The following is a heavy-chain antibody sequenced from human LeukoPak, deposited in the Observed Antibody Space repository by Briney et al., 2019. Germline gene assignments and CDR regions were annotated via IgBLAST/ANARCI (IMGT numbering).Heavy chain of an antibody. CDR2: ISPYNGNT. Sequence: ASVKVSCKAPDYNFLDYGVTWVRQAPGQGLEWMGWISPYNGNTNYAERFQGRVTLTTDTSATIVYMELRSLRSDDTAVYYCASGVFMDYWGQGTLVTVSS. V-gene: IGHV1-18*01. CDR1: DYNFLDYG. J-gene: IGHJ4*02. CDR3: ASGVFMDY. D-gene: IGHD3-16*01.